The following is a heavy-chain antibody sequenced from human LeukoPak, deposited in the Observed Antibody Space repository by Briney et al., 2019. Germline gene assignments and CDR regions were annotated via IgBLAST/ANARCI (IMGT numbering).Heavy chain of an antibody. CDR2: IKQDGSEK. V-gene: IGHV3-7*01. Sequence: HPGGSLRLSCAASGFTFSSYWMSWVRQAPGKGLEWVANIKQDGSEKYYVDSVKGRFTISRDNAKNSLYLQMNSLRAEDTAVYYCARDLELYYYGSGSYSSGWFDPWGQGTLVTVSS. CDR1: GFTFSSYW. D-gene: IGHD3-10*01. CDR3: ARDLELYYYGSGSYSSGWFDP. J-gene: IGHJ5*02.